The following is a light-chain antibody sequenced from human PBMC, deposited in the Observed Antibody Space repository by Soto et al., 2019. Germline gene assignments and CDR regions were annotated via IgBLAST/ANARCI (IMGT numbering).Light chain of an antibody. CDR3: SSYADSVL. CDR1: SRDVGGYNY. J-gene: IGLJ2*01. Sequence: QSALTQPPSASGSPGQSVTISCTGTSRDVGGYNYVSWYQQHPGKAPKLIIFDVSKRPSGVPDRFSGSKSGNTASLTVSGLQAEDEADYYCSSYADSVLFGGGTKLTVL. CDR2: DVS. V-gene: IGLV2-8*01.